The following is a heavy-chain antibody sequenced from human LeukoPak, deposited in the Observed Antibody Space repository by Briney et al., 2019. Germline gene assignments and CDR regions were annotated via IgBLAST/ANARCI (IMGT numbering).Heavy chain of an antibody. V-gene: IGHV4-59*01. CDR1: GGSISNYY. CDR2: IYYSGST. Sequence: PSETLSLTCTVSGGSISNYYWNWIRQPPGKGLEWIGYIYYSGSTAYNPSLKSRLTISLDTSKNQFSLKLNSVTAADTAVYYCARAYYSNIYYYYYYMDVWGKGTTVTVSS. J-gene: IGHJ6*03. CDR3: ARAYYSNIYYYYYYMDV. D-gene: IGHD4-11*01.